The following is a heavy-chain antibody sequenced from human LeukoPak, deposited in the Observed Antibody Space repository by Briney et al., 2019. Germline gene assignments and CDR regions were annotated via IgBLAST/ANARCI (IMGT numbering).Heavy chain of an antibody. Sequence: GGSLRLSCAASGFTFSSYSMNRVRQAPGKGLEWVSAISSDSIYIFYADSVKGRFTISRDNAKNTLYLQMNSLRAEDTAVYYCASGQWLVRDYWGQGALVTVSS. J-gene: IGHJ4*02. CDR3: ASGQWLVRDY. CDR1: GFTFSSYS. CDR2: ISSDSIYI. D-gene: IGHD6-19*01. V-gene: IGHV3-21*01.